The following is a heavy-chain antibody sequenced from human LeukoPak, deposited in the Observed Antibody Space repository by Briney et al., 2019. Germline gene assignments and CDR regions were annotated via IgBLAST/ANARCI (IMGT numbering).Heavy chain of an antibody. CDR2: INPNSGGT. CDR1: GYTFTGYY. CDR3: ARDPSSSAGNWFDP. D-gene: IGHD6-6*01. Sequence: GASVKVSCKASGYTFTGYYMHWVRQAPGQGLEWMGWINPNSGGTNYAQKFQGRVTMTRDTSISTAYTELSRLRSDDTAVYYCARDPSSSAGNWFDPWGQGTLVTVSS. V-gene: IGHV1-2*02. J-gene: IGHJ5*02.